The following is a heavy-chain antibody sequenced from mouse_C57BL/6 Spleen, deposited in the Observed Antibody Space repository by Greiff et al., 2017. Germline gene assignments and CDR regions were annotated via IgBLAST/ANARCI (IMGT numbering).Heavy chain of an antibody. V-gene: IGHV1-50*01. CDR1: GYTFTSYW. Sequence: QVQLQQSGAELVKPGASVKLSCKASGYTFTSYWMQWVKQRPGQGLEWIGEIDPSDSYTNYNQKFKGKATLTVDTSSSTDYMQLSSLTSEDSAVYYCARWHYGSSYYYARDYWGQGTSVTVSS. J-gene: IGHJ4*01. D-gene: IGHD1-1*01. CDR2: IDPSDSYT. CDR3: ARWHYGSSYYYARDY.